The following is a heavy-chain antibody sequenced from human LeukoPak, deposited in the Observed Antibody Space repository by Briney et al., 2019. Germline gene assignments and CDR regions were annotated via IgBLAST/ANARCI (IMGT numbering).Heavy chain of an antibody. CDR2: IHPNTGGT. V-gene: IGHV1-2*02. CDR1: GYTFTGRY. D-gene: IGHD3-22*01. CDR3: AGEYKYDSSGANAFDI. J-gene: IGHJ3*02. Sequence: ASVKVSCKASGYTFTGRYIHWVRQAPGQGLEWMGWIHPNTGGTKYAQKFQGRVTMTRDTPSSTAYMELSSLRSADTAVYYCAGEYKYDSSGANAFDIWGQGTMVTVSS.